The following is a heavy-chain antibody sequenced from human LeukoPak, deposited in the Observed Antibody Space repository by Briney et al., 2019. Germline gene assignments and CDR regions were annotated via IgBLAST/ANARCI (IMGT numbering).Heavy chain of an antibody. CDR3: ARDMRLGESTPFYFDY. V-gene: IGHV1-8*01. CDR1: GYTFTSYD. Sequence: ASVKVSCKASGYTFTSYDINWVRQATGQGLEWMGWMNPNSGNTGYAQTFQGRVTMTRNTSISTAYMELRSLRSDDTAGYYCARDMRLGESTPFYFDYWGQGTLVTVSS. J-gene: IGHJ4*02. D-gene: IGHD3-16*01. CDR2: MNPNSGNT.